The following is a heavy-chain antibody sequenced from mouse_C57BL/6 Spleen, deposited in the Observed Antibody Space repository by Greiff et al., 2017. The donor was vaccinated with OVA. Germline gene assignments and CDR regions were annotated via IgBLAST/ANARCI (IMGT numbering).Heavy chain of an antibody. Sequence: EVQLQQSGPELVKPGASVKISCKASGYTFTDYYMNWVKQSHGKSLEWIGDINPNNGGTSYNQKFKGKATLTVDNSSSTAYMELRSLTSEDSAVYYCARAQLRLQGFYYAMDYWGQGTSVTVSS. J-gene: IGHJ4*01. CDR2: INPNNGGT. CDR3: ARAQLRLQGFYYAMDY. V-gene: IGHV1-26*01. CDR1: GYTFTDYY. D-gene: IGHD3-2*02.